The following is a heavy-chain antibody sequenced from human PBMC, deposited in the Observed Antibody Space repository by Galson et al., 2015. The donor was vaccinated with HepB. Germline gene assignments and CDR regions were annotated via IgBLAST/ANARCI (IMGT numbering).Heavy chain of an antibody. CDR1: GFIFSDYY. CDR3: ARDGDYALDV. D-gene: IGHD3-16*01. Sequence: SLRLSCAASGFIFSDYYITWIRQAPGKGLEWISYISSSGGTIYYVDSVKGRFTISRDNAKNSLYLQINSLRAEDTAVYYCARDGDYALDVWGKGTTVTVSS. CDR2: ISSSGGTI. V-gene: IGHV3-11*01. J-gene: IGHJ6*04.